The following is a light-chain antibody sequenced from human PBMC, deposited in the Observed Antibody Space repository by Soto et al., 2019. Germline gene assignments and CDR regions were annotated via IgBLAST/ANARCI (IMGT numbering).Light chain of an antibody. J-gene: IGKJ5*01. CDR1: QSVSSY. V-gene: IGKV3-11*01. Sequence: EIVLTQSPATLSLSPGERATLSCRASQSVSSYLAWYQQKPGQAPRHLIYDASNRATGIPARFSGSGSGTDFTLTISSLEPEDFALYYCHQRSNWPITFGQGTRLEIK. CDR2: DAS. CDR3: HQRSNWPIT.